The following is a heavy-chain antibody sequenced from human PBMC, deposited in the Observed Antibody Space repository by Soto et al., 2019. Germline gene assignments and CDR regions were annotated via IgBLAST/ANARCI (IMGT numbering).Heavy chain of an antibody. V-gene: IGHV2-5*02. CDR1: GSSLPTSGVG. J-gene: IGHJ4*02. CDR2: SYWDDDN. Sequence: QITLNESGPTVVKPAETLTLTCTFSGSSLPTSGVGVGWIRQSPGKAPDWLSHSYWDDDNRYSASLKSRLPISTDTPKNQVVLTRASVYTADAATYYCAQWILRRVFGLVSTPVFYFAFWGQGTPVVFSS. D-gene: IGHD3-3*01. CDR3: AQWILRRVFGLVSTPVFYFAF.